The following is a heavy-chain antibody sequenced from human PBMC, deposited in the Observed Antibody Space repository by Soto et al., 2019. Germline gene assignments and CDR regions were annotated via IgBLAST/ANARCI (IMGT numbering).Heavy chain of an antibody. V-gene: IGHV4-30-2*06. CDR2: ISHLENT. J-gene: IGHJ4*02. CDR3: VRGGGYDPFDY. CDR1: GASISYGGFP. Sequence: PSETLSLTCTVSGASISYGGFPWSWIRQSPGKGLEWIGYISHLENTYFHPSFKSRLTMSIDRSRNQFSLNLSSVTAADRAVYYCVRGGGYDPFDYWGQGVLVTVSS. D-gene: IGHD5-12*01.